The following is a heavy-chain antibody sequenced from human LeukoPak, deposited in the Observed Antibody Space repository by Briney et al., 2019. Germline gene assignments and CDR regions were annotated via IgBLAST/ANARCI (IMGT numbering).Heavy chain of an antibody. J-gene: IGHJ5*02. V-gene: IGHV1-2*02. CDR3: ARSAPNWFDP. CDR1: GYTFTGYY. CDR2: INPNSGGT. Sequence: ASVKVSCKASGYTFTGYYIHWVRQAPGQGLEWVGWINPNSGGTNYAQKFQGRVTMTRDTSISTAYMELSRLRSDDTAAYYCARSAPNWFDPWGQGTLVTVSS.